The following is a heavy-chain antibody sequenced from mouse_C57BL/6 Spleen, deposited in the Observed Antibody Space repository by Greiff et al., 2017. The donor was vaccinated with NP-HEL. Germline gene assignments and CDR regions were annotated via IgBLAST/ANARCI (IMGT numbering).Heavy chain of an antibody. D-gene: IGHD2-2*01. V-gene: IGHV5-16*01. CDR1: GWTFSDYY. J-gene: IGHJ3*01. CDR3: ARGYGYDGGFAY. CDR2: INDDFSST. Sequence: EVKLVESEGGLVQRGRARQLSWRGAGWTFSDYYMAWVRQVPEKGLEWVATINDDFSSTYYLDSLKSRFIISRDNAKNILYLQMSSLKSEDTATYYCARGYGYDGGFAYWGQGTLVTVSA.